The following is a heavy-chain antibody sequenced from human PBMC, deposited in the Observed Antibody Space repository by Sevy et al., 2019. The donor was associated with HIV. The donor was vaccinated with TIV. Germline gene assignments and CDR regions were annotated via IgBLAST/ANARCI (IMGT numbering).Heavy chain of an antibody. J-gene: IGHJ3*02. CDR1: GFTFSSYW. D-gene: IGHD3-10*01. CDR3: ARRRNYYGMIDAFDI. CDR2: INSDGSST. Sequence: GGSLRLSCAASGFTFSSYWMHWVRQAPGKGLVWVSRINSDGSSTSYADSVKGRFTISRDNAKNTLYLQMNSLRAKDTAVYYCARRRNYYGMIDAFDIWGQGTMVTVSS. V-gene: IGHV3-74*01.